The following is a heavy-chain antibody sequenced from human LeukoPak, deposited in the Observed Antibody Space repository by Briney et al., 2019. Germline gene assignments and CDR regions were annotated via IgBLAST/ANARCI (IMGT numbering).Heavy chain of an antibody. CDR1: GFTFSSYA. D-gene: IGHD6-19*01. CDR2: ISGSGGST. CDR3: AASSGWPVYLQH. V-gene: IGHV3-23*01. Sequence: GGSLRLSCAASGFTFSSYAMSWVRQAPGKGLEWVSAISGSGGSTYYADSVKGRFTISRDNSKNTLYLQMNSLRTEDTAVYYCAASSGWPVYLQHWGQGTLVTVSS. J-gene: IGHJ1*01.